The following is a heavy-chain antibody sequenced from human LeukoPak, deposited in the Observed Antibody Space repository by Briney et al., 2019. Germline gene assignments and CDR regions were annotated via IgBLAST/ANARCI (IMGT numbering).Heavy chain of an antibody. V-gene: IGHV1-8*01. J-gene: IGHJ4*02. CDR3: ARAGVYDILTGYYRDY. CDR1: GYTFTSYD. CDR2: RNPNSGNT. D-gene: IGHD3-9*01. Sequence: ASVKVSCKASGYTFTSYDINWVRQATGQGLEWMGWRNPNSGNTGYAQKFQGRVTMTRNTSISTAYMELSSLRSEDTAVYYCARAGVYDILTGYYRDYWGQGTLVTVSS.